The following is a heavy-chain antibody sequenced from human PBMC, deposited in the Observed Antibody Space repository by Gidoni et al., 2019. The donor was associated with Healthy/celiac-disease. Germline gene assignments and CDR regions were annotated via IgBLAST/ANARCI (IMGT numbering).Heavy chain of an antibody. CDR3: ARVLDCSGGSCYSVDFDY. Sequence: QVQLQQWGAGLLKPSETLSLTCAVYGGSFSGYYWSWIRQPPGKGLEWIGEINHSGSTNYNPSLKSRVTISVDTSKHQFSLKLRSVTAADTAVYYCARVLDCSGGSCYSVDFDYWGQGTLVTVSS. D-gene: IGHD2-15*01. CDR2: INHSGST. CDR1: GGSFSGYY. V-gene: IGHV4-34*01. J-gene: IGHJ4*02.